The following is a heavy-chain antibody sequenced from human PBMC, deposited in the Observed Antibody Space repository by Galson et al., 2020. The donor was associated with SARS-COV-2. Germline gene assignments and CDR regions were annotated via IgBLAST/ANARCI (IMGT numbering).Heavy chain of an antibody. J-gene: IGHJ4*02. CDR2: IRSKPNNYAT. CDR3: ARFVEAANYFDY. D-gene: IGHD6-25*01. V-gene: IGHV3-73*01. CDR1: GFAFSGSA. Sequence: GGSLRLSCAASGFAFSGSAIHWVRQASGKGLEWVGRIRSKPNNYATAYAASVNDRFTVSRDDSKNTAYLQMNSLKTEDTALYYCARFVEAANYFDYWGQGDLVTVSS.